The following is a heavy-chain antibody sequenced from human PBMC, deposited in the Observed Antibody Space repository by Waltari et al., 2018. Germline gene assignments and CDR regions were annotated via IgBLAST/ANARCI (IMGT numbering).Heavy chain of an antibody. D-gene: IGHD2-2*01. Sequence: QVQLQESGPGQVKPSETLSLTCDVSRGSIRSHYWSWIRRPPGKGLEWIGYIYYNGATNYNPSLRSRVTISVDTAKNQFSLMLTSVTAADTAVYYCARDRVVPADEPDYYGLDVWGQGTTVTVSS. CDR1: RGSIRSHY. CDR3: ARDRVVPADEPDYYGLDV. J-gene: IGHJ6*02. V-gene: IGHV4-59*11. CDR2: IYYNGAT.